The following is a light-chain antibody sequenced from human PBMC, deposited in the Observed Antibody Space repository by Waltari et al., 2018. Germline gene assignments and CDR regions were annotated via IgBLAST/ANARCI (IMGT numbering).Light chain of an antibody. J-gene: IGLJ6*01. CDR3: CSYTTTGTFV. CDR1: SSGGGGDND. CDR2: GVS. Sequence: QSAQTQPPAVSGSPGQSVTISGTGTSSGGGGDNDFSWYQQLPGKSPKLMIYGVSNRPSGVSYRFSGSKSGNTASLTISVLQAEDEADYYCCSYTTTGTFVFGGGTKLTVL. V-gene: IGLV2-14*01.